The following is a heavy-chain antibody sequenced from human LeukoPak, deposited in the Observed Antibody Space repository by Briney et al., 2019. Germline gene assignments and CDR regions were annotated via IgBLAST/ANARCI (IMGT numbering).Heavy chain of an antibody. V-gene: IGHV3-53*01. CDR3: ARGVEPLVANTLAY. J-gene: IGHJ4*02. CDR2: PYSDGNT. Sequence: GGSLRLSCAASGFTVITNDMTWVRQAPGKGLEWVSVPYSDGNTKYADSVQGRFTISRDNSKHTLYLEMNSLSPDDTAVYYCARGVEPLVANTLAYWGQGTLVTVSS. CDR1: GFTVITND. D-gene: IGHD1-14*01.